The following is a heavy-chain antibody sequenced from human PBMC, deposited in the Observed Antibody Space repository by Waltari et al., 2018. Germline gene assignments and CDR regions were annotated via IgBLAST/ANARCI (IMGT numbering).Heavy chain of an antibody. CDR2: IYYRGGT. Sequence: QLQLQESGPGLVKPSETLSLTCTVSGGSISSSSYYWGWIRPPPGKGLEWSGSIYYRGGTSYTPSAKSRVTISVDTSKNQFSLKRSSVTAADTAVYYCARGYSSSWSPEYFDYWGQGTLVTVSS. J-gene: IGHJ4*02. V-gene: IGHV4-39*01. CDR3: ARGYSSSWSPEYFDY. D-gene: IGHD6-13*01. CDR1: GGSISSSSYY.